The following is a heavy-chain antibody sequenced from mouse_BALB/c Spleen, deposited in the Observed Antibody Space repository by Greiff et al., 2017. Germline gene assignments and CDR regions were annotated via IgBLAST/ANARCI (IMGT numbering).Heavy chain of an antibody. CDR3: ATYGNPIAY. CDR2: ISSGGSYT. V-gene: IGHV5-9-4*01. Sequence: EVQRVESGGGLVKPGGSLKLSCAASGFTFSSYAMSWVRQSPEKRLEWVAEISSGGSYTYYPDTVTGRFTISRDNAKNTLYLEMSSLRSEDTAMYYCATYGNPIAYWGQGTLVTVSA. J-gene: IGHJ3*01. CDR1: GFTFSSYA. D-gene: IGHD2-10*02.